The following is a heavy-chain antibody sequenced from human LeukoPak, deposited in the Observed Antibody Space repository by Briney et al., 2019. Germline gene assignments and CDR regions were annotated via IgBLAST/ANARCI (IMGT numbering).Heavy chain of an antibody. D-gene: IGHD2-15*01. Sequence: SQTLSLTCAISGDSVSSNSATWNWIRQSPSRGLEWLGRTYHRSKWYNDYAISVKSRITINPDASKNQFSLQLNSVTAEDTAVYYCAATHSYFDYWGQGTLVTVSS. CDR2: TYHRSKWYN. CDR1: GDSVSSNSAT. V-gene: IGHV6-1*01. CDR3: AATHSYFDY. J-gene: IGHJ4*02.